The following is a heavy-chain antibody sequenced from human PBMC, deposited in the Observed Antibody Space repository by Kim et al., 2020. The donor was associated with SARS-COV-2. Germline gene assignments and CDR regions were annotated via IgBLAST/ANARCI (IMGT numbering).Heavy chain of an antibody. Sequence: SETLSLTCSVSGASVSSSSYYWGWIRQSTAKGLEWIGTIYYTGSAHYTPYPQSLVTISLDKSRNHFSLNLNSVTAADTAVYYCAGDTALHDAFDLWGHGTMVTVSS. CDR2: IYYTGSA. J-gene: IGHJ3*01. V-gene: IGHV4-39*07. CDR3: AGDTALHDAFDL. CDR1: GASVSSSSYY.